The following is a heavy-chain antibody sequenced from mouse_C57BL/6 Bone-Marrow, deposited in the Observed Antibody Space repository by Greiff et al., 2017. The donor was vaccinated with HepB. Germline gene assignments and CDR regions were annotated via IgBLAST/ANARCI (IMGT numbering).Heavy chain of an antibody. CDR3: SCGWEDYAMDY. J-gene: IGHJ4*01. CDR1: GFNIKDDY. D-gene: IGHD4-1*01. CDR2: IDPENGDT. Sequence: VQLQQSGAELVRPGASVKLSCTASGFNIKDDYMHWVKQRPEQGLEWIGWIDPENGDTEYASKFQGKATITADTSSNTAYLQLSSLTSEDTAVYYCSCGWEDYAMDYWGQGTSVTVSS. V-gene: IGHV14-4*01.